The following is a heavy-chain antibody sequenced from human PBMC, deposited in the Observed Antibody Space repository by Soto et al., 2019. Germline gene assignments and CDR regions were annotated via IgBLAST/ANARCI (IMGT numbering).Heavy chain of an antibody. CDR2: INNAERYT. CDR1: GFTFSISW. V-gene: IGHV3-74*01. Sequence: EVQLVESGGGLVQPGGSLRLSCTPSGFTFSISWMHWVRPAPGKGLVWVSRINNAERYTTYADSVKGRFTISRDNAKNKLYLQMKRLRAADTARYYCAREAYGSGNRYFDYWGQGTLVTVSS. J-gene: IGHJ4*02. CDR3: AREAYGSGNRYFDY. D-gene: IGHD3-10*01.